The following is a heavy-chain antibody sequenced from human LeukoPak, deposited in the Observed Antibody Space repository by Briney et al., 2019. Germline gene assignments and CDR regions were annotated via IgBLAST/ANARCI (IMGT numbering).Heavy chain of an antibody. Sequence: SETLSLTCTVSGGSVSDYYWSWIRQSPGKGLEWIGYIYYSGSTNYNPSLKSRVTISVDTSKNQFSLKLSSVTAADTAVYYCARDFDGWGQGTLVTVSS. CDR2: IYYSGST. J-gene: IGHJ4*02. V-gene: IGHV4-59*02. CDR3: ARDFDG. D-gene: IGHD3-9*01. CDR1: GGSVSDYY.